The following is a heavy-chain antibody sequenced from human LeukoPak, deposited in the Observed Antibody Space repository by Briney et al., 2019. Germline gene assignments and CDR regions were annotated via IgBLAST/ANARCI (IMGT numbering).Heavy chain of an antibody. CDR3: AKKEQLLWFGLIDY. J-gene: IGHJ4*02. Sequence: GGSLRLSCAASGFTFSSCAMSWVRQAPGKGLEWVSAISGSGGSTYYADSVKGRFTISRDNSKNTPYLQMNSLRAEDTAVYYCAKKEQLLWFGLIDYWGQGTLVTVSS. V-gene: IGHV3-23*01. CDR2: ISGSGGST. D-gene: IGHD3-10*01. CDR1: GFTFSSCA.